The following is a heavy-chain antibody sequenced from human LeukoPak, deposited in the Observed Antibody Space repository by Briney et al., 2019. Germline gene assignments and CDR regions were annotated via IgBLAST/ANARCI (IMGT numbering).Heavy chain of an antibody. CDR1: GFTFSSYE. V-gene: IGHV3-48*03. J-gene: IGHJ4*02. CDR3: ALTTVTLLPY. CDR2: ISSSGSTI. D-gene: IGHD4-17*01. Sequence: GGSLRLSCAASGFTFSSYEMNWVRQAPGKGLEWVSYISSSGSTIYYADSVKGRFTISRDNAKNSLHLQMNSLRAEDTAVYYCALTTVTLLPYWGQGTLVTVSS.